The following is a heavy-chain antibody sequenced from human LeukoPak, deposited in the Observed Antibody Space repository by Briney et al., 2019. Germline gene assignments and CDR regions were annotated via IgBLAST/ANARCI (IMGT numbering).Heavy chain of an antibody. CDR2: IHHSGST. CDR3: ARDRMGQQLVHYYYYMDV. Sequence: SETLSLTCTVSGGSISNYYCSWIRQPPGKGLEWIGYIHHSGSTNYNLSLKSRVTISVDTSKNQFSLKLSSVTAADTAVYYCARDRMGQQLVHYYYYMDVWGKGTTVTVSS. V-gene: IGHV4-59*12. CDR1: GGSISNYY. J-gene: IGHJ6*03. D-gene: IGHD6-13*01.